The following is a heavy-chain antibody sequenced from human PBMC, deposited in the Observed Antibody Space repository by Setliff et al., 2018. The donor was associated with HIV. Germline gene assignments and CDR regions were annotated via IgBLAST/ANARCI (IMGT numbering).Heavy chain of an antibody. CDR1: GYSISSGYY. CDR3: ACIAVAGTGYYYYGMDV. CDR2: IYHSGST. Sequence: NPSETLSLTCTVSGYSISSGYYWGWIRQPPGKGLEWIGSIYHSGSTYYTPSLKSRVTISVDTSKNQFSLKLSSVTAADTAVYYCACIAVAGTGYYYYGMDVWGQGTTVTVSS. V-gene: IGHV4-38-2*02. J-gene: IGHJ6*02. D-gene: IGHD6-19*01.